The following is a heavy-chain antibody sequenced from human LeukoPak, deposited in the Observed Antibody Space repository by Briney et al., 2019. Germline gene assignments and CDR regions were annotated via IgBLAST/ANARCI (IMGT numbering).Heavy chain of an antibody. V-gene: IGHV1-24*01. Sequence: ASVKVSCKVSGYTLTELSMHWVRQAPGKGLEWMGGSDPEDGETIYAQKFQGRVTMTEDTSTDTAYMELSSLRSEDTAVYYCATVEGVAGAINHYYYYGMDVWGQGTTVTVSS. CDR3: ATVEGVAGAINHYYYYGMDV. J-gene: IGHJ6*02. D-gene: IGHD6-19*01. CDR2: SDPEDGET. CDR1: GYTLTELS.